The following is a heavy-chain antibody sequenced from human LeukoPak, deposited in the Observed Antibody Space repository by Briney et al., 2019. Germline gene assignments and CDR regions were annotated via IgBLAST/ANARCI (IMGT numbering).Heavy chain of an antibody. CDR3: AKDLLGYGDYDY. V-gene: IGHV3-23*01. Sequence: PGGSLRLSCAASGFTFSSYAMSWVRQAPGKGLEWVSAISGSGGSTYYADSAKGRFTISRDNSKNTLYLQMNSLRAEDTAVYYCAKDLLGYGDYDYWGQGTLVTVSS. CDR1: GFTFSSYA. CDR2: ISGSGGST. J-gene: IGHJ4*02. D-gene: IGHD4-17*01.